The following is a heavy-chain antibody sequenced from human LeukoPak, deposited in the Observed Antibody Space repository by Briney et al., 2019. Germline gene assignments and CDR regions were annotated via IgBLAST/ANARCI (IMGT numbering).Heavy chain of an antibody. D-gene: IGHD6-13*01. CDR2: IYYRGST. V-gene: IGHV4-59*08. J-gene: IGHJ3*02. CDR3: ARHYIAAGGGDAFDI. Sequence: SETLSLTCTVSGGSMRSYYWSWIRQPAGKGLEWIGYIYYRGSTNYNPSLKSRVTISVDTSKNQFSLKLSSVTAADTAVYYCARHYIAAGGGDAFDIWGQGTMVTVSS. CDR1: GGSMRSYY.